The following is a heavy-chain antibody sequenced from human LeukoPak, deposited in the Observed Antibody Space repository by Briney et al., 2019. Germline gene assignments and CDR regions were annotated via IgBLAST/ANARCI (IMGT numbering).Heavy chain of an antibody. Sequence: GGSLRLSCAASGFTFSTYAMHWVRQGPGKGLEWVAVISYDGSNKYYADSVKGRFTISRDNSKNTLYPQMSSLSAEDTAVYYCARTTTPHYYGSGSYALGYWGQGTLVTVPS. CDR1: GFTFSTYA. D-gene: IGHD3-10*01. J-gene: IGHJ4*02. V-gene: IGHV3-30-3*01. CDR3: ARTTTPHYYGSGSYALGY. CDR2: ISYDGSNK.